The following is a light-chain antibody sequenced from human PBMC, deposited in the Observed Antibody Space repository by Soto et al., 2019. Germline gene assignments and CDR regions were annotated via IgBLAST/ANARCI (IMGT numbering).Light chain of an antibody. CDR1: SSDVGGYND. J-gene: IGLJ2*01. CDR2: EVS. CDR3: SSYAGSNNLV. V-gene: IGLV2-8*01. Sequence: QSALTQPPTASGSPGQSVTISCTGTSSDVGGYNDVSWYQQHPGKAPKLMIYEVSKRPSGVPDGFSGSKSGNTASLTVSGLQAEDEADYYCSSYAGSNNLVFGGGTTLTVL.